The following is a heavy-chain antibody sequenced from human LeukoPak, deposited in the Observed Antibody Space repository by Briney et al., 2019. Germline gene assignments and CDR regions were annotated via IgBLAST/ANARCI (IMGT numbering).Heavy chain of an antibody. V-gene: IGHV4-34*01. CDR1: GGSFSGHY. CDR2: INHRGST. Sequence: LETLSLTCAVYGGSFSGHYGSWIRQSPGKGLEWIGEINHRGSTNYHPSLKSRVTISGDTSKNQFSLKLSSVTAADTAVYYCVGYYYGSGSYHNYPNFDYWGQGTLVTVSS. CDR3: VGYYYGSGSYHNYPNFDY. D-gene: IGHD3-10*01. J-gene: IGHJ4*02.